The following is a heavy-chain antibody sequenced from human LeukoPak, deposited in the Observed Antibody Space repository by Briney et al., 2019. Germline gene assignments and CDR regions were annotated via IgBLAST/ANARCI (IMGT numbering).Heavy chain of an antibody. CDR3: ARGEPNLQLSLDY. J-gene: IGHJ4*02. D-gene: IGHD5-18*01. CDR1: GGSISSSNW. Sequence: PSETLSLTCAVSGGSISSSNWWSWVRQPPGKGLEWIGYIYYSGSTNYNPSLKSRVTISVDTSKNQFSLKLSSVTAADTAVYYCARGEPNLQLSLDYWGQGTLVTVSS. CDR2: IYYSGST. V-gene: IGHV4-4*02.